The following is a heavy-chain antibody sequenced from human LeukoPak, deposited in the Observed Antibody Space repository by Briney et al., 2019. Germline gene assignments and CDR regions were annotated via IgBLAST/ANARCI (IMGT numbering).Heavy chain of an antibody. CDR2: ISGSGGST. V-gene: IGHV3-23*01. J-gene: IGHJ6*02. Sequence: GGSLRLSCAASGFTFSSHAMSWVRQAPGKGLEWVSLISGSGGSTYYADPVKGRFTISRDNAKNSLYLQMNSLRAEDTAVYYCARDPKLHPAAMRHTNNYYYGMDVWGQGTTVTVSS. D-gene: IGHD2-2*01. CDR1: GFTFSSHA. CDR3: ARDPKLHPAAMRHTNNYYYGMDV.